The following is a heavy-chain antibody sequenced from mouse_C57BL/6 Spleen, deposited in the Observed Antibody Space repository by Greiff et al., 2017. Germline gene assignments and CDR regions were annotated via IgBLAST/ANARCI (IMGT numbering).Heavy chain of an antibody. Sequence: QVQLKQSGPGLVQPSQSLSITCPVSGFSLTSYGVHWVRQSPGKGLEWLGVIWSGGSTDYNAAFISRLSISKDNSKSQVFFKMNSLQADDTAIYYCARNGDYDGAMDYWGQGTSVTVSS. V-gene: IGHV2-2*01. CDR1: GFSLTSYG. J-gene: IGHJ4*01. CDR2: IWSGGST. CDR3: ARNGDYDGAMDY. D-gene: IGHD2-4*01.